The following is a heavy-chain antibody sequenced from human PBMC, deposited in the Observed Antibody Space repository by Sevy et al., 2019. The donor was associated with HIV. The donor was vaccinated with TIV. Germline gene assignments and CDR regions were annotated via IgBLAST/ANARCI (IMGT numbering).Heavy chain of an antibody. D-gene: IGHD2-15*01. CDR2: VNSDGSST. CDR3: VAAKTWQDY. V-gene: IGHV3-74*01. Sequence: GGSLRLSCAASGFTFSSYWMHWVRQAPGKGPVWVSGVNSDGSSTNYADSVKGRFTMSRDSAKNTLYLQMNSVRAEDTAAYFCVAAKTWQDYWGQGTLVTVSS. CDR1: GFTFSSYW. J-gene: IGHJ4*02.